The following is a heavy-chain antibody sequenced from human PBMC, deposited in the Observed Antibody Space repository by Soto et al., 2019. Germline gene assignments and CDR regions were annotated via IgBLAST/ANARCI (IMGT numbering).Heavy chain of an antibody. V-gene: IGHV5-10-1*01. CDR2: IDPSDSYT. D-gene: IGHD2-2*01. CDR3: ARPLVPAARAPYYYGMDV. J-gene: IGHJ6*02. CDR1: GYSFTSYW. Sequence: GESLKISCKGSGYSFTSYWISWVRQMPGKGLEWMGRIDPSDSYTNYSPSFQGHVTISADKSISTAYLQWSSLKASDTAMYYCARPLVPAARAPYYYGMDVWGQGTTVTVSS.